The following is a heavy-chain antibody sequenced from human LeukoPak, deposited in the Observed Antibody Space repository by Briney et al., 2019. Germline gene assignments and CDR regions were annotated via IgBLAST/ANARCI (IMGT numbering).Heavy chain of an antibody. CDR2: ISYDGSNK. J-gene: IGHJ6*03. Sequence: PGRSLRLSCAASGFTFSSYAMHWVRQAPGKGLEWVAVISYDGSNKYYADSVKGRFTISRDNSKNTLYLQMNSLRAEDTAVYYCAKEKGSYYYGSGSYYMDVWGKGTTVTVSS. D-gene: IGHD3-10*01. CDR3: AKEKGSYYYGSGSYYMDV. V-gene: IGHV3-30*04. CDR1: GFTFSSYA.